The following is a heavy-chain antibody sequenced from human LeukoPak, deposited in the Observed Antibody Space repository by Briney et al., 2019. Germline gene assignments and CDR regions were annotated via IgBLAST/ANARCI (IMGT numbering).Heavy chain of an antibody. CDR2: ISSSGSTI. CDR3: ARSVKDGYNTPRHFDY. Sequence: GGSLRLSCAASGLTFGDYYMSWIREAPGKGLEWVSYISSSGSTIYYADSVKGRFTISRDNAKNSLYLQMNSLRAEDTAVYYCARSVKDGYNTPRHFDYWGQGTLVTVSS. CDR1: GLTFGDYY. D-gene: IGHD5-24*01. J-gene: IGHJ4*02. V-gene: IGHV3-11*01.